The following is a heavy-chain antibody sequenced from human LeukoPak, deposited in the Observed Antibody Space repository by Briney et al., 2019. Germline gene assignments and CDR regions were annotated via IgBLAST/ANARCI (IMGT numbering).Heavy chain of an antibody. V-gene: IGHV4-38-2*02. D-gene: IGHD6-19*01. J-gene: IGHJ5*02. CDR1: GYSITSGYY. CDR3: ASSNSGSQYNWFDP. CDR2: IYTNGST. Sequence: SETLSLTCIVSGYSITSGYYWGWIRQPPGKGLEWIGRIYTNGSTNYNPSLKSRVTMSVDTSKNQFSLKLSSVTAADTAVYYCASSNSGSQYNWFDPWGQGTLVTVSS.